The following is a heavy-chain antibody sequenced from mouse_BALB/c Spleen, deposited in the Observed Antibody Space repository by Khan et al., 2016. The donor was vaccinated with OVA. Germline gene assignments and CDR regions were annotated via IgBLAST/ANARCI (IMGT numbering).Heavy chain of an antibody. CDR2: IYYSVTV. CDR1: GISITSGNYR. Sequence: EVKLEESGPGLVKPSQTVSLTCTVTGISITSGNYRWSWIRQFPGNKLEWIGNIYYSVTVTSNPSLTSRTTITRNTSKNQFFLEMNSLTAEDTATYYCARDYGSLYWYFDVWGAGTTVTVSS. V-gene: IGHV3-5*02. D-gene: IGHD1-1*01. J-gene: IGHJ1*01. CDR3: ARDYGSLYWYFDV.